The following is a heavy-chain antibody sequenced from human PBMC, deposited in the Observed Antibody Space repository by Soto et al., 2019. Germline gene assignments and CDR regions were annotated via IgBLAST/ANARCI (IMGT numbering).Heavy chain of an antibody. J-gene: IGHJ5*02. Sequence: ASVKVSCKASGYTLTELSMHWVRQAPGKGLEWMGGFDPEDGETIYAQKFQGRVTMTEDTSTDTAYMELSSLRSEDTAVYYCATLETLVLVPAARGGWFDPWGQGTLVTVSS. CDR3: ATLETLVLVPAARGGWFDP. V-gene: IGHV1-24*01. CDR1: GYTLTELS. CDR2: FDPEDGET. D-gene: IGHD2-2*01.